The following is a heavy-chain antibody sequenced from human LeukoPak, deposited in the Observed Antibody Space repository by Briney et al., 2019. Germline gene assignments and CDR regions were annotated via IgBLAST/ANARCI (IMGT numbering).Heavy chain of an antibody. Sequence: GGSLRLSCAASGFTFTSYWMHGVRQAPGKGLVWVSRINGDGSNTIYADSVKGRFTVSRDNAENTLYLQVTSLRAEDTAVYYCARAPTALASFDYWGQGTLVTVSS. CDR1: GFTFTSYW. CDR3: ARAPTALASFDY. J-gene: IGHJ4*02. D-gene: IGHD4-17*01. CDR2: INGDGSNT. V-gene: IGHV3-74*01.